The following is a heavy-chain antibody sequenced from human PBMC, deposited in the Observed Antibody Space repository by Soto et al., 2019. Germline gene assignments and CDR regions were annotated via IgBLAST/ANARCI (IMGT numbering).Heavy chain of an antibody. CDR1: GYTFTSYG. CDR2: ISAYNGNT. CDR3: ARDGGARRFDP. V-gene: IGHV1-18*01. J-gene: IGHJ5*02. D-gene: IGHD6-6*01. Sequence: QVQLVQSGAEVKKPGASVKVSCKASGYTFTSYGISWVRQAPGQGLEWMGWISAYNGNTNYAQKLQGRVTMTTDTPVSTAYMDLRSLRSDDTGVYFCARDGGARRFDPWGQGTLVPVSS.